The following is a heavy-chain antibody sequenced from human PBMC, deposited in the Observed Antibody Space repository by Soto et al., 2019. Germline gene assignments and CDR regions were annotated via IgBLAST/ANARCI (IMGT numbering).Heavy chain of an antibody. V-gene: IGHV4-59*01. CDR1: GGSINNYY. CDR3: ARPHGPSTSWFYFDY. D-gene: IGHD6-13*01. CDR2: IYYSGST. Sequence: SETLSLTCTVSGGSINNYYWSWIRQPPGKGLEWIGYIYYSGSTNYNPPLKSRVTISVDTSKNQFSLKLSSVTAADTAVYYCARPHGPSTSWFYFDYWGQGTLVTVSS. J-gene: IGHJ4*02.